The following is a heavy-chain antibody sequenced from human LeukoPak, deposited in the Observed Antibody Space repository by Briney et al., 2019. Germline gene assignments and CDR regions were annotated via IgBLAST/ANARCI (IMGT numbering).Heavy chain of an antibody. CDR1: GFTFSSYG. CDR3: AKVVLRYFDWLTDY. D-gene: IGHD3-9*01. CDR2: ISYDGSNK. J-gene: IGHJ4*02. Sequence: GGSLRLSCAASGFTFSSYGVHWVRQAPGKGLEWVAVISYDGSNKYYADSVKGRFTISRDNSKNTLYLQMNSLRAEDTAVYYCAKVVLRYFDWLTDYWGQGTLVTVSS. V-gene: IGHV3-30*18.